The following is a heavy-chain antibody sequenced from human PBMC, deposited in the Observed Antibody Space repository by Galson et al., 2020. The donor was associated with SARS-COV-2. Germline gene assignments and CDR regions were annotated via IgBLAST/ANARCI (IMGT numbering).Heavy chain of an antibody. CDR2: ISYDGSNK. CDR3: ARGGGEIVLLWFGDGDYYFDY. D-gene: IGHD3-10*01. CDR1: GFTFSSYA. V-gene: IGHV3-30*01. Sequence: GESLKISCAASGFTFSSYAMHWVRQAPGKGLEWVAVISYDGSNKYYADSVKGRFTISRDNSKNTLYLQMNSLRAEDTAVYYCARGGGEIVLLWFGDGDYYFDYWGQGTLVTVSS. J-gene: IGHJ4*02.